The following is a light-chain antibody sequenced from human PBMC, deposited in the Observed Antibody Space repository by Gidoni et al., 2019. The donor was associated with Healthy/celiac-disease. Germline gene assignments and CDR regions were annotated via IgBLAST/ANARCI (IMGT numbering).Light chain of an antibody. Sequence: EIVMTQSPATLSVSPGERATLSCRASQSVSSNLAWYQQKPGQDPRLLIYGASTRATGIPARFSGSGSGTEFTLTISSLQSEDCAVYYCQQYNNWPPLYTFGQGTKLEIK. V-gene: IGKV3-15*01. CDR2: GAS. J-gene: IGKJ2*01. CDR1: QSVSSN. CDR3: QQYNNWPPLYT.